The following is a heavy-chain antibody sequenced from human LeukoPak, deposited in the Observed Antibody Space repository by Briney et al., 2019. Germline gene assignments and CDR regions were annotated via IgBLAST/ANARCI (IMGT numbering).Heavy chain of an antibody. CDR1: GGSISSYY. Sequence: SETLSLTCTVSGGSISSYYWSWIRQPPGKGLEWIGYIYYSGSTNYNPPLKSRVTISVDTSKNQFSLTLSSVTAADTAVYYCARDASSGWYGHAFDIWGQGTMGTVPS. J-gene: IGHJ3*02. CDR3: ARDASSGWYGHAFDI. CDR2: IYYSGST. V-gene: IGHV4-59*01. D-gene: IGHD6-19*01.